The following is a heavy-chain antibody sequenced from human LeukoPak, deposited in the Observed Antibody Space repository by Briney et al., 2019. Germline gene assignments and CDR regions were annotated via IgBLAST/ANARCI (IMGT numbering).Heavy chain of an antibody. D-gene: IGHD5-24*01. CDR3: AAWTDRGYNF. J-gene: IGHJ4*02. Sequence: PGGSLRLSCAASGFSFSGSCMNWARQAPGKGLEWVANINPDGSQKRFVDSVMGRFTMSRDNAKNSLYLQMNSLRSEDTAVFYCAAWTDRGYNFWGQGTLVTVSS. CDR1: GFSFSGSC. CDR2: INPDGSQK. V-gene: IGHV3-7*01.